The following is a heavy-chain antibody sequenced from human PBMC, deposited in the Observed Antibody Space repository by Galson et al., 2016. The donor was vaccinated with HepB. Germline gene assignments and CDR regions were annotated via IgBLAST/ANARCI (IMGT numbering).Heavy chain of an antibody. CDR1: GFTFGNYG. D-gene: IGHD3-16*01. CDR3: AKDGWRSSVGYFYYYGLDV. CDR2: ITGSGDSP. V-gene: IGHV3-23*01. J-gene: IGHJ6*02. Sequence: SLRLSCAASGFTFGNYGMNWVRQAPGKGLEWVSAITGSGDSPYYADSVKGRFTISRDNSKNTLYPQMNSLRAEDTAVYYCAKDGWRSSVGYFYYYGLDVWGHGTTVTVSS.